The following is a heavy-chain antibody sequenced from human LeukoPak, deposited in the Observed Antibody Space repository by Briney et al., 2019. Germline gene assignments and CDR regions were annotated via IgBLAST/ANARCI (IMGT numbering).Heavy chain of an antibody. D-gene: IGHD3-16*01. CDR1: GFTFSSYS. V-gene: IGHV3-21*01. CDR2: ISSSSSYI. J-gene: IGHJ4*02. Sequence: GGPLRLSCAASGFTFSSYSMNWVRQAPGKGLEWVSSISSSSSYICYADSVKGRFTISRDNAKNSLYLQMNSLRAEDTAVYYCASGGENRYDYWGQGTLVTVSS. CDR3: ASGGENRYDY.